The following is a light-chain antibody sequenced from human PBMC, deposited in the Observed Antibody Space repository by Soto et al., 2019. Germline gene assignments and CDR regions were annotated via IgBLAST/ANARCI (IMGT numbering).Light chain of an antibody. J-gene: IGLJ1*01. V-gene: IGLV2-14*03. CDR1: SSDVGGYNY. CDR3: SSYRASSTTHYV. Sequence: QSALTQPASLSGSPGQSITISCTGTSSDVGGYNYVSWYQQHPGKDPKLMIYDVSNRPSGVSNRFSGSKSGNTASLTISWLQAEDEADYCCSSYRASSTTHYVFGTGTKLTVL. CDR2: DVS.